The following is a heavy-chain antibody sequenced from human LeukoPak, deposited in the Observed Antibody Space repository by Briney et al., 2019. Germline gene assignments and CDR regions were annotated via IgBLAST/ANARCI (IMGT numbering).Heavy chain of an antibody. V-gene: IGHV4-39*01. J-gene: IGHJ6*03. Sequence: SETLSLTCTVSGGSISSSSYFWGWIRQPPGKGLEWIGSIYYSGRTYYYPSLKSRVTISVDTSKNQFSLKLSSVTAADTAVYYCARQYYYMDVWGKGTTVTISS. CDR2: IYYSGRT. CDR3: ARQYYYMDV. CDR1: GGSISSSSYF.